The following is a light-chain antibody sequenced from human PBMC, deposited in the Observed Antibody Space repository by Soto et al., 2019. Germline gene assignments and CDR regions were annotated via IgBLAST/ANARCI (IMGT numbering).Light chain of an antibody. Sequence: ETVLTQSPGTLSLSPGERATLSCRASQSVGSSYLAWYQQTPGQAPRLLIYGASSRATGIPDRFSGSGSGTDFTLTISRLEPEDFAVYYCQQYGSSPWTFGQGTKV. J-gene: IGKJ1*01. V-gene: IGKV3-20*01. CDR3: QQYGSSPWT. CDR1: QSVGSSY. CDR2: GAS.